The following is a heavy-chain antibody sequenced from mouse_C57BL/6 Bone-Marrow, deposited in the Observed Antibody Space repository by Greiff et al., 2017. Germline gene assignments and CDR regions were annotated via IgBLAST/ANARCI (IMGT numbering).Heavy chain of an antibody. V-gene: IGHV1-62-3*01. CDR2: IDPNSGGT. J-gene: IGHJ1*03. Sequence: QVQLQQPGAELVKLSCKASGYTFTSYWMHWVKQRPGRGLEWIGRIDPNSGGTKYNEKFKGKATLTVDTSSSTAYMELHSLTSENSAVYFCARDYGSSYWYFDVWGTGTTVTVSS. D-gene: IGHD1-1*01. CDR1: GYTFTSYW. CDR3: ARDYGSSYWYFDV.